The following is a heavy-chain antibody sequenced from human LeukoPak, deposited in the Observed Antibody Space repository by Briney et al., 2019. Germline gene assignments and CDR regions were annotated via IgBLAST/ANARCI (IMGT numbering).Heavy chain of an antibody. V-gene: IGHV3-20*04. Sequence: GGSLRLSCAASGFSFDDYGMSWVRQAPGKGLEWLSGINWKTGATGYSDSVKGRFTISKDNTKNSLYLQMNSLRAEDTAVYYCATGGNVATGRWIFWGQGTLVTVSS. D-gene: IGHD5-12*01. CDR2: INWKTGAT. CDR3: ATGGNVATGRWIF. J-gene: IGHJ4*02. CDR1: GFSFDDYG.